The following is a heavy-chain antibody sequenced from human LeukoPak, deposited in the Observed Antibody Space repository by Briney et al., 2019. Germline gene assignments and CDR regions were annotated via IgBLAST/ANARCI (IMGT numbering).Heavy chain of an antibody. Sequence: GGSLRLSCAASGFTFSSYEMNWVRQAPGKGLEWVSYISSSGSTIYYADSVKGRFTISRDNAKNSLYLQMNSLRAEDTAVYYCAKDLDGSGSTYYYYMDVWGKGTTVTISS. CDR3: AKDLDGSGSTYYYYMDV. J-gene: IGHJ6*03. CDR1: GFTFSSYE. V-gene: IGHV3-48*03. D-gene: IGHD3-10*01. CDR2: ISSSGSTI.